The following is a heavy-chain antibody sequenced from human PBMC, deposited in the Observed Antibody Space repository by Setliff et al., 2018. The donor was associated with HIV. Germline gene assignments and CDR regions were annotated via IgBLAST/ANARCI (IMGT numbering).Heavy chain of an antibody. CDR2: IYDSGST. CDR1: GGSVSSVNYY. Sequence: SETLSLTCSVSGGSVSSVNYYWSWIRQPPGKGLEWIGRIYDSGSTKYNPSLRSRVTMSVDTSKNQFSLRLSSVTAADTAVYYCARHRDGGTYPLDYWGQGTLVTVSS. V-gene: IGHV4-61*01. D-gene: IGHD1-26*01. J-gene: IGHJ4*02. CDR3: ARHRDGGTYPLDY.